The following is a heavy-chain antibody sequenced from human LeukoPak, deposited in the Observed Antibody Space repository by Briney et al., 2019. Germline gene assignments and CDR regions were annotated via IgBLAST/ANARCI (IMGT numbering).Heavy chain of an antibody. Sequence: GASVKVSCKTSGYTFTSYYMHWVRQAPGQGLEWMGIINPSGGSTSYAQKFQGRVTMTRDTSTSTVYMELSSLRSEDTAVYYCARDPTRGYSYGTALDYWGQGTLVTVSS. J-gene: IGHJ4*02. CDR3: ARDPTRGYSYGTALDY. D-gene: IGHD5-18*01. CDR1: GYTFTSYY. CDR2: INPSGGST. V-gene: IGHV1-46*01.